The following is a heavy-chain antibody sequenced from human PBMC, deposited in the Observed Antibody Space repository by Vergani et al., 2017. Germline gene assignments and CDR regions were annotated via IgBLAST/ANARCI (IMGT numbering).Heavy chain of an antibody. Sequence: QVQLVESGGGVVQPGRSLRLSCAASGFTFSDYYMSWIRQAPGKGLEWVSYISNSGSIIYYADSVKGRFTISRDNAKNSLYLQMNSLRAEDTAVYYCARDSIAAAPGDNWFDPWGQGTLVTVSS. V-gene: IGHV3-11*01. CDR3: ARDSIAAAPGDNWFDP. J-gene: IGHJ5*02. CDR1: GFTFSDYY. D-gene: IGHD6-13*01. CDR2: ISNSGSII.